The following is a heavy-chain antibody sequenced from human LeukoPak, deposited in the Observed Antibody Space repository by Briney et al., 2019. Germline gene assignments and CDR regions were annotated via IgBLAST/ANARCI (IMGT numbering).Heavy chain of an antibody. D-gene: IGHD6-13*01. CDR3: ARGRRSLAAAGATPPAPYFDY. V-gene: IGHV3-21*01. CDR1: GFNFSTYN. CDR2: ISSSSSNI. Sequence: GGSLRLSCAASGFNFSTYNMNWVRQAPGKGLEWISSISSSSSNIYYADPVKGRLAISRYNDKNSLYLQMNIPRADDTAVYYFARGRRSLAAAGATPPAPYFDYWGQGTLVTVSS. J-gene: IGHJ4*02.